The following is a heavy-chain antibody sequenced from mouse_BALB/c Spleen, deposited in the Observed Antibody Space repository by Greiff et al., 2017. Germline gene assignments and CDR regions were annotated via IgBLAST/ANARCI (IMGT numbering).Heavy chain of an antibody. Sequence: DVKLQESGPGLVKPSQSLSLTCSVTGYSITSGYYWNWIRQFPGNKLEWMGYISYDGSNNYNPSLKNRISITRDTSKNQFFLKLNSVTTEDTATYYCARGAELGRGAWFAYWGQGTLVTVSA. V-gene: IGHV3-6*02. CDR2: ISYDGSN. CDR3: ARGAELGRGAWFAY. J-gene: IGHJ3*01. CDR1: GYSITSGYY. D-gene: IGHD4-1*01.